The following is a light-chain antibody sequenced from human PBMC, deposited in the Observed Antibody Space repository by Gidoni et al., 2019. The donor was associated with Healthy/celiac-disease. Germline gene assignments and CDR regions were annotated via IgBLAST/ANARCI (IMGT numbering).Light chain of an antibody. V-gene: IGKV3-11*02. J-gene: IGKJ4*01. Sequence: EIVLTQSPSTLSSSPGERATLPCRVSQSVSSYLAWYQQKPGQAPSLLIYDAANRSNGVPARCSGSGSAREFTLTISSRVHEEYAVYYCQQRSYRPASTFGGGTKVEIK. CDR3: QQRSYRPAST. CDR2: DAA. CDR1: QSVSSY.